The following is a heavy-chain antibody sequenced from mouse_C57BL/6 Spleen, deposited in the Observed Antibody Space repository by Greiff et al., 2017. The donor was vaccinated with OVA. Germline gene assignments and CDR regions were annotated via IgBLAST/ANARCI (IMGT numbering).Heavy chain of an antibody. D-gene: IGHD2-1*01. Sequence: QFQLQQSGAELVRPGASVTLSCKASGYTFTDYEMHWVKQTPVHGLEWIGAIDPETGGTAYNQKFKGKAILTADKSSSTAYMELRSLTSEDSAVYYCTRGDGNYRFAYWGQGTLVTVSA. CDR1: GYTFTDYE. CDR2: IDPETGGT. V-gene: IGHV1-15*01. J-gene: IGHJ3*01. CDR3: TRGDGNYRFAY.